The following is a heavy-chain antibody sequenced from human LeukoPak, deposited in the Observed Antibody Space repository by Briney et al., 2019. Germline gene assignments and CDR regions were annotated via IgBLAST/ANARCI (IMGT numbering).Heavy chain of an antibody. J-gene: IGHJ4*02. CDR2: INHSGRT. Sequence: PSETLPLTCAVYGGSFSAYYWTWIRQPPGMGLEWIGEINHSGRTNYNPSLKSRVAISVDTSKNQFSLKLSSVTAADTAVYYCARAGYSYGHRVYFFDCSGQGTRVRLSS. CDR3: ARAGYSYGHRVYFFDC. D-gene: IGHD5-18*01. V-gene: IGHV4-34*01. CDR1: GGSFSAYY.